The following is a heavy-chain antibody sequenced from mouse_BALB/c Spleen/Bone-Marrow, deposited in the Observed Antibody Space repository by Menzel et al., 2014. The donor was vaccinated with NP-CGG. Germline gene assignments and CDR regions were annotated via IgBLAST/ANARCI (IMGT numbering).Heavy chain of an antibody. CDR2: INPSNGRT. J-gene: IGHJ2*01. CDR1: GYTFTSYW. D-gene: IGHD1-1*01. CDR3: ARRYYGSSYLLDY. V-gene: IGHV1S81*02. Sequence: VQLQQSGAELVKPGASVKLSCKASGYTFTSYWMHWVKQRPGQGLDWIGEINPSNGRTNYNEKFRSKATLTVDKSSSTAYTQLSSLTSEDSAVYYCARRYYGSSYLLDYWGQGTTLTVSS.